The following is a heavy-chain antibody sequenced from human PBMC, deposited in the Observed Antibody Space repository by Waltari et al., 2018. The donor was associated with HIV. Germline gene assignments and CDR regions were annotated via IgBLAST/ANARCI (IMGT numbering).Heavy chain of an antibody. J-gene: IGHJ6*02. Sequence: QVQLVESGGGVVQPGRSLRLSCAASGFTLNPYAMSWVRQAPGKGLECVAVISYDGSNKYYADSVKGRFTISRDNSKNTLYLQMNSLRAEDTAVYYCARDSSGYYYVGYGMDVWGQGTTVTVSS. V-gene: IGHV3-30*01. D-gene: IGHD3-22*01. CDR3: ARDSSGYYYVGYGMDV. CDR2: ISYDGSNK. CDR1: GFTLNPYA.